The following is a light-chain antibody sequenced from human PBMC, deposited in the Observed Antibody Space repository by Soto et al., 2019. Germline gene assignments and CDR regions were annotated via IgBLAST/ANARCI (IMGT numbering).Light chain of an antibody. Sequence: DIVMTQSPASLAMSLGERATINCKSSRRVLASYKTKNLLACDQQTPGQPPKLLIYGASTRETGVPDRFRGSGSGKDFTITSSSLQAEDVAFYYRHQYYSSPLTFGEGTNVEIK. CDR3: HQYYSSPLT. J-gene: IGKJ4*01. V-gene: IGKV4-1*01. CDR1: RRVLASYKTKNL. CDR2: GAS.